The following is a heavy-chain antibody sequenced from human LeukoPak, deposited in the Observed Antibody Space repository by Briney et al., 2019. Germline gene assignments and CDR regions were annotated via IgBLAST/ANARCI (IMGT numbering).Heavy chain of an antibody. CDR2: LSNAGSNK. CDR1: GFTFSTYT. CDR3: ARDFLEWLPYS. V-gene: IGHV3-30-3*01. J-gene: IGHJ4*02. Sequence: GGSLRLSCAASGFTFSTYTMHWVRQAPGEGLEWVAVLSNAGSNKDYADSVKGRFTISRDNSKNTLYLQMNSLRAEDTAVYYCARDFLEWLPYSWGQGTLVTVSS. D-gene: IGHD3-3*01.